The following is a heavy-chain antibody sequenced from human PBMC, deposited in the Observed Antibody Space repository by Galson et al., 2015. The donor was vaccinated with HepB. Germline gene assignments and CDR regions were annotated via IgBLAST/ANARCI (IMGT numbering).Heavy chain of an antibody. V-gene: IGHV3-48*02. CDR1: GFTFSSYS. J-gene: IGHJ6*02. Sequence: SLRLSCAASGFTFSSYSMNWVRQAPGKGLEWIAYISHNTWTRFYADSVKGRFTVSRDNNKNSVDLQLSSLRDDDTAVYFCARGRRPNHGYYWAMDAWGQGTTVTVSS. CDR3: ARGRRPNHGYYWAMDA. CDR2: ISHNTWTR.